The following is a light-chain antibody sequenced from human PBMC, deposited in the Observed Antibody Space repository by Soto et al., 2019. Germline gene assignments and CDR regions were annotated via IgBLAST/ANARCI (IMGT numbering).Light chain of an antibody. J-gene: IGKJ1*01. Sequence: DIVMTQSPDSLAVSLGERATINCKSSQSILYSSNNKNYLAWYQQKPGQPPKLLIYWASTRESGVPERFSGRRSGTDFTLPISSLQAADVAVYYCQQYYDAPQNFGQGTKVEIK. CDR2: WAS. V-gene: IGKV4-1*01. CDR1: QSILYSSNNKNY. CDR3: QQYYDAPQN.